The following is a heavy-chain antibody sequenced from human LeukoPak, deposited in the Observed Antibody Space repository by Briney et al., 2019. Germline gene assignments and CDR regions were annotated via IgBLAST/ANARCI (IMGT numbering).Heavy chain of an antibody. V-gene: IGHV3-53*01. CDR1: GFTFSSYS. CDR3: AREGRRIVGATTFYFDY. Sequence: GGSLRLSCAASGFTFSSYSMNWVRQAPGKGLEWVSVIYSGGSTYYADSVKGRFTISRDNSKNTLYLQMNSLRAEDTAVYYCAREGRRIVGATTFYFDYWGQGTLVTVSS. CDR2: IYSGGST. D-gene: IGHD1-26*01. J-gene: IGHJ4*02.